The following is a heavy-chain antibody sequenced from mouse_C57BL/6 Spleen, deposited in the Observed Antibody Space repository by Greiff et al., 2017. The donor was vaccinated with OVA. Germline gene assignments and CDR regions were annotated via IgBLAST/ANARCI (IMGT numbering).Heavy chain of an antibody. CDR1: GYTFTDYY. CDR2: IYPGSGNT. CDR3: ADWYFDY. J-gene: IGHJ2*01. Sequence: VQLQQSGAELVRPGASVKLSCKASGYTFTDYYINWVKQRPGQGLEWIARIYPGSGNTYYNEKFKGKATLTAEKSSSTAYMQLSSLTSEDSAVYFCADWYFDYWGQGTTLTVSS. V-gene: IGHV1-76*01.